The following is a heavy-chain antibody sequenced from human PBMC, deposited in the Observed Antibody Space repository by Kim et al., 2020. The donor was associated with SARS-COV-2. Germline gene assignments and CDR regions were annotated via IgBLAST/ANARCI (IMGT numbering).Heavy chain of an antibody. CDR2: ISAYNGNT. V-gene: IGHV1-18*01. D-gene: IGHD2-21*02. Sequence: ASVKVSCKASGYTFTSYGISWVRQAPGQGLEWMGWISAYNGNTNYAQKLQGRVTMTTDTSTSTAYMELRSLRSDDTAVYYCARDMWTYCGGDCYSSGYWGQGTLVTVSS. CDR3: ARDMWTYCGGDCYSSGY. CDR1: GYTFTSYG. J-gene: IGHJ4*02.